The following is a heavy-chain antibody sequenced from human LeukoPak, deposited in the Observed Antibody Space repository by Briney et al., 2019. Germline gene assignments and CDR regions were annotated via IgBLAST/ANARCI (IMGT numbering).Heavy chain of an antibody. CDR3: ARDLAGGYYDSSGYHSYWYFDL. Sequence: SETLSLTCTVSGGSISSHYWSWIRQPPGKGLEWIGYIYYSGSTNYNPSLKSRVTISVDTSKNQFSLKLSSVTAADTAVYYCARDLAGGYYDSSGYHSYWYFDLWGRGTLVTVSS. J-gene: IGHJ2*01. CDR1: GGSISSHY. CDR2: IYYSGST. D-gene: IGHD3-22*01. V-gene: IGHV4-59*11.